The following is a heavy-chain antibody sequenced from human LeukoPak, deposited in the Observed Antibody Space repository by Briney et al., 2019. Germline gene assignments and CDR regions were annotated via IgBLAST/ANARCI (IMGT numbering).Heavy chain of an antibody. CDR1: GYTFTSYD. V-gene: IGHV1-8*01. CDR2: MNPNSGNT. D-gene: IGHD3-22*01. J-gene: IGHJ3*02. Sequence: ASVKVSCKASGYTFTSYDINWVRQATGQGLEWMGWMNPNSGNTGYAQKFQGRVTMTRNTSISTAYMELSSLRSEDTAVYYCATMGDYYDSSGYNDAFDIWGQGTMVTVSS. CDR3: ATMGDYYDSSGYNDAFDI.